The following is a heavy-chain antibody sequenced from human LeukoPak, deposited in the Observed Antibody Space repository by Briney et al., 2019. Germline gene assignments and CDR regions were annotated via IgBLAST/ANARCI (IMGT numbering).Heavy chain of an antibody. V-gene: IGHV4-59*08. J-gene: IGHJ4*02. CDR1: GGSISSYY. CDR3: ARVLDTAMVPYSDY. D-gene: IGHD5-18*01. Sequence: SETLSLTCTVSGGSISSYYWSWIRQPPGKGLEWIGYIYYSGSTNYNPSLKSRVTISVDTSKNQFSLKLSSVTAADTAVYYCARVLDTAMVPYSDYWGQGTLVTVSS. CDR2: IYYSGST.